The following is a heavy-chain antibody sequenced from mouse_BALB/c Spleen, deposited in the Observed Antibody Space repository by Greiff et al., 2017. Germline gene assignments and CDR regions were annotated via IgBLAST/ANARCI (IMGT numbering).Heavy chain of an antibody. V-gene: IGHV1S81*02. J-gene: IGHJ2*01. CDR3: TRGYGSSLYYFDY. CDR1: GYTFTSYY. CDR2: INPSNGGT. Sequence: VQLQQSGAELVKPGASVKLSCKASGYTFTSYYMYWVKQRPGQGLEWIGEINPSNGGTNFNEKFKSKATLTVDKSSSTAYMQLSSLTSEDSAVYYCTRGYGSSLYYFDYWGQGTTLTVSS. D-gene: IGHD1-1*01.